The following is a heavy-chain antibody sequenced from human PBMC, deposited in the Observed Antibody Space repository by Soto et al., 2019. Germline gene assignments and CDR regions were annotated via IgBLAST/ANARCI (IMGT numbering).Heavy chain of an antibody. Sequence: PSQTLSLTCAISGVSVSSNSAAWNWIRQSPSRGLEWLGRTYYRSKWYNDYAVSVKSRITINPDTSKNQFSLQLNSVTPEDTAVYYCARDPMSSGWLTYYYYGMDVWGQGTTVTVSS. V-gene: IGHV6-1*01. J-gene: IGHJ6*02. CDR1: GVSVSSNSAA. D-gene: IGHD6-19*01. CDR3: ARDPMSSGWLTYYYYGMDV. CDR2: TYYRSKWYN.